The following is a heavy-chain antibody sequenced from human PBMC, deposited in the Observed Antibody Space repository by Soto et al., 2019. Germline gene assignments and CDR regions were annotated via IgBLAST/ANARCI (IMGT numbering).Heavy chain of an antibody. CDR2: ISYDGINK. D-gene: IGHD3-10*01. V-gene: IGHV3-30*18. Sequence: ESGGGVVQPGRSLRLSCAASGFTFSSYGMHWVRQAPGKGLEWVAVISYDGINKYYADSVKGRFTISRDNSKNTLYVQMNSLRAEDTAVYYCAKDGGAYYYGMDVWGHGTTVTVSS. J-gene: IGHJ6*02. CDR3: AKDGGAYYYGMDV. CDR1: GFTFSSYG.